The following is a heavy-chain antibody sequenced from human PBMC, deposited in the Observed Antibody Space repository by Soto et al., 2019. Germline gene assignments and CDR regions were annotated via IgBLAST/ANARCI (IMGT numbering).Heavy chain of an antibody. V-gene: IGHV3-33*01. Sequence: QVQLVESGGGVVQPGRSLRLSCAASGFTFSTYGIHWVRQAPGKGLEWVAVIWYDGSNKYYADSVKGRFTISRDNSKNTLYLQMNSLRADNTAVYYGAGARSYGPFWFDYWGQGTLVSVSS. CDR1: GFTFSTYG. J-gene: IGHJ4*02. D-gene: IGHD3-3*01. CDR2: IWYDGSNK. CDR3: AGARSYGPFWFDY.